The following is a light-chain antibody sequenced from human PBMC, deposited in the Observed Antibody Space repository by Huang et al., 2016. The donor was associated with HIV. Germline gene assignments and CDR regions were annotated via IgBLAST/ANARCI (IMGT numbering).Light chain of an antibody. CDR3: HHSGT. CDR2: AAS. V-gene: IGKV1-39*01. Sequence: EIQMTQSPSSLSASVGDRVTITCRASQSISRHLRWYQQKPGKAPKLLIYAASSLQSGVPSRFSGSGSWTDFTLTISSLKAEDFATYYCHHSGTFGQGTKVEIK. J-gene: IGKJ1*01. CDR1: QSISRH.